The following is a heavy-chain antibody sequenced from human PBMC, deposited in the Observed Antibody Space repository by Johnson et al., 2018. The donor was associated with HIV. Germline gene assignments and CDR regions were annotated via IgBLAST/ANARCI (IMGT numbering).Heavy chain of an antibody. V-gene: IGHV3-9*01. CDR3: ARVLAYCGVDCSPGAFDI. CDR1: GFTFDDYA. Sequence: VQVVESGGGLVQPGRSLRVSCAASGFTFDDYAMHWVRQGPGKGLEWVSGISWNGGNIGYADSVKGRFTVSRDNAKNLLYLQMNSLRAEDTAVYYCARVLAYCGVDCSPGAFDIWGQGTMVTVSS. J-gene: IGHJ3*02. D-gene: IGHD2-21*02. CDR2: ISWNGGNI.